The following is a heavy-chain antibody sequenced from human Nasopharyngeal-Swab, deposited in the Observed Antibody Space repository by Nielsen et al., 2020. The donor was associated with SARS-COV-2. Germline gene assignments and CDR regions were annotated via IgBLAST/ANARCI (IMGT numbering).Heavy chain of an antibody. D-gene: IGHD2-2*01. V-gene: IGHV4-38-2*02. CDR1: GYSISSGYY. J-gene: IGHJ6*03. CDR3: ARGLSGIVPAPILGLGPYYYYYYMDV. Sequence: SETLSLTCTVSGYSISSGYYWGWIRQPPGKGLEWIGSINHSGSTNYNPSLKSRVTLSVDTSMNQVSLEVSSVTAADTAVYYCARGLSGIVPAPILGLGPYYYYYYMDVWGKGTTVTVSS. CDR2: INHSGST.